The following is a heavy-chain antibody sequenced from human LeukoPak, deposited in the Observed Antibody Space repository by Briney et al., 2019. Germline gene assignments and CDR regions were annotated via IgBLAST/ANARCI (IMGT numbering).Heavy chain of an antibody. CDR2: ISYDGSNK. J-gene: IGHJ4*02. Sequence: PGGSLRLSCAASGFTFSSYAMHWVRQAPGKGLEWVAVISYDGSNKYYADSVKGRFTISRDNSKNTLFLQMNSLKAEDTAVYYCARDHSGYSLFDYWGQGTLVTVSS. D-gene: IGHD5-12*01. V-gene: IGHV3-30-3*01. CDR1: GFTFSSYA. CDR3: ARDHSGYSLFDY.